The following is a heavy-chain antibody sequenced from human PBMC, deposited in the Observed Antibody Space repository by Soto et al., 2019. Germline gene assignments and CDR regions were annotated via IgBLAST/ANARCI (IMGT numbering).Heavy chain of an antibody. CDR1: GYTFPSYG. Sequence: ASVKVSCKASGYTFPSYGISWVRQAPGQGLEWMGWISAYNGNTNYAQKLRGRVTMTTDTSTSTAYMELRSLRSDDTAVYYCAGDPRFCSGGTCYSTVGFDYWGQGTLVTVPQ. CDR3: AGDPRFCSGGTCYSTVGFDY. V-gene: IGHV1-18*01. D-gene: IGHD2-15*01. J-gene: IGHJ4*02. CDR2: ISAYNGNT.